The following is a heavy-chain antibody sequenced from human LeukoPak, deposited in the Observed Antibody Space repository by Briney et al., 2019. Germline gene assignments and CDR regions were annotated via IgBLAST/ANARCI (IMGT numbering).Heavy chain of an antibody. CDR3: TRMGGTWYSNPFDY. CDR2: ISSDGTT. CDR1: GFTFTNYW. D-gene: IGHD4-11*01. Sequence: GGSLRLSCAASGFTFTNYWIHWVRQAPGKGLVWVSRISSDGTTTYADSVKGRFSISRDNAENTVLLQMNSLRAEDTAVYYCTRMGGTWYSNPFDYWGQGILVTVSS. V-gene: IGHV3-74*01. J-gene: IGHJ4*02.